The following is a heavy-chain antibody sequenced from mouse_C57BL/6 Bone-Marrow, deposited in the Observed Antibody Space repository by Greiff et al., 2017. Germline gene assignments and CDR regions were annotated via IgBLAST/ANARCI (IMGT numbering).Heavy chain of an antibody. D-gene: IGHD2-1*01. CDR1: GFTIKDDY. J-gene: IGHJ1*03. CDR3: TGNYYWDFDV. CDR2: IDPENGDT. V-gene: IGHV14-4*01. Sequence: VNLKPSGAELVKPGASVKLSCTASGFTIKDDYMHWLKQRPEQGLEWIGWIDPENGDTNYASKFQGKATITADTSSNTSYVQLSSLTTEDTAVYYCTGNYYWDFDVWGTGTTVTVSS.